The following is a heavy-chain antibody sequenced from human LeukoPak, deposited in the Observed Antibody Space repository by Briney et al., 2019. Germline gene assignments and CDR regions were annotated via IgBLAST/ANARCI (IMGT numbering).Heavy chain of an antibody. J-gene: IGHJ4*02. CDR2: INHSGST. CDR1: GGSFSGYY. CDR3: ARGSGIAVAGTFDY. Sequence: PSETLSLTCAVYGGSFSGYYWSWIRQPPGKGLEWIGEINHSGSTNYNPSLKSRVTISVDTSKNQFSLKLSSVTAADTAVYYRARGSGIAVAGTFDYWGQGTLVTVSS. V-gene: IGHV4-34*01. D-gene: IGHD6-19*01.